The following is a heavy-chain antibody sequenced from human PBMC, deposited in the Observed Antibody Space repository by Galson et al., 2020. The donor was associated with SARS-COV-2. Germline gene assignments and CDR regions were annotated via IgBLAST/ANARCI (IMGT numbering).Heavy chain of an antibody. CDR2: INHSGST. CDR1: GGSFSGYY. CDR3: ARGRPFSSWSYYYYYGMDV. J-gene: IGHJ6*02. V-gene: IGHV4-34*01. Sequence: SETLSLTCAVYGGSFSGYYWSWIRQPPGKGLEWIGEINHSGSTNYNPSLKSRVTISVDTSKNQFSLKLSSVTAADTAVYYCARGRPFSSWSYYYYYGMDVWGQGTTVTVSS. D-gene: IGHD6-13*01.